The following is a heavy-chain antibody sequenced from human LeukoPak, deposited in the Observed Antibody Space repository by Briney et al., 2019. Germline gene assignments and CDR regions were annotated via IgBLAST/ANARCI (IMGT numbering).Heavy chain of an antibody. J-gene: IGHJ3*02. V-gene: IGHV4-61*10. CDR1: GGSVSSGSYY. CDR3: ARDSYYDILTGYFHDVFDI. Sequence: SETLSLTCTVSGGSVSSGSYYWSWIRQPAGKGLEWIGRIYTSGSTNYNPSLKSRVTISADTSKNQFSLKLSSVTAADTAVYYCARDSYYDILTGYFHDVFDIWGQGTMVSVSS. D-gene: IGHD3-9*01. CDR2: IYTSGST.